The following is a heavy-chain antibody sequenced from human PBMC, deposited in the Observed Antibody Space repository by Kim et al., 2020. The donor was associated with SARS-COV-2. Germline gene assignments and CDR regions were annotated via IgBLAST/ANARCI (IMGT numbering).Heavy chain of an antibody. CDR1: GFTFSSYA. V-gene: IGHV3-23*01. CDR2: ISGSGGST. Sequence: GGSLRLSCAASGFTFSSYAMSWVRQAPGKGLEWVSAISGSGGSTYYADSVKGRFTISRDNSKNTLYLQMNSLRAEDTAVYYCAKVAVVPREGDSSPYGMDVWGQGTTVTVSS. J-gene: IGHJ6*02. D-gene: IGHD2-2*01. CDR3: AKVAVVPREGDSSPYGMDV.